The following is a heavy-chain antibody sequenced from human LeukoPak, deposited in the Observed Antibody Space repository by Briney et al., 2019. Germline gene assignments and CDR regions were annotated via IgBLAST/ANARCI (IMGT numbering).Heavy chain of an antibody. CDR2: ISYDGSNK. CDR3: ARGKSGYDPIDY. D-gene: IGHD5-12*01. J-gene: IGHJ4*02. V-gene: IGHV3-30-3*01. CDR1: GFTFSSYA. Sequence: GGSLRLSCAASGFTFSSYAMHWVRQAPGKGLEWVAVISYDGSNKYYADSVKGRFTISRDNSKNTLYLEMNSLRAEDTAVYYCARGKSGYDPIDYWGQGTLVTVSS.